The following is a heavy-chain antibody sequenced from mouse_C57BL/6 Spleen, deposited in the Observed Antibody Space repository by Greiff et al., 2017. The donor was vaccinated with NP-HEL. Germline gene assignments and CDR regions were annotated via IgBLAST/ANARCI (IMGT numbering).Heavy chain of an antibody. V-gene: IGHV1-19*01. CDR1: GYTFTDYY. CDR3: ARRNYDLDWFAY. Sequence: QLQQSGPVLVKPGASVKMSCKASGYTFTDYYMNWVKQSHGKSLEWIGVINPYNGGTSYNQKFKGKATLTVDKSSSTAYMELNSLTSEDSAVYYCARRNYDLDWFAYWGQGTLVTVSA. J-gene: IGHJ3*01. CDR2: INPYNGGT. D-gene: IGHD2-4*01.